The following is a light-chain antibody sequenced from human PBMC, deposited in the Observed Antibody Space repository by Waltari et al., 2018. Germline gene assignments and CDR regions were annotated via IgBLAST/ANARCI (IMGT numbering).Light chain of an antibody. J-gene: IGLJ3*02. CDR3: CSYAGSRTWV. CDR1: SSDIGTFNL. CDR2: DVS. Sequence: QSALTQPASVSGSPGQSISIPCIGTSSDIGTFNLVSWYLQYPGTAPKLLILDVSQRPSGVSNRFSGSKSGNTASLTISGLQAEDEAIYYCCSYAGSRTWVFGGGAKLTVL. V-gene: IGLV2-23*02.